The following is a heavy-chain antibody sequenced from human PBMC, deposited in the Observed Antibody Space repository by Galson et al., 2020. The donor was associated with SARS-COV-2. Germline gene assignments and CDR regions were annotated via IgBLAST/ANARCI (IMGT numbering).Heavy chain of an antibody. Sequence: GESLKISCAASGFTFSSYGMHWVRQAPGKGLEWVAVIWYDGSNKYYADSVKGRFTISRDNSKNTLYLQMNSLRAEDMAVYYCARSEHSSGWDDAFDIWGQGTMVTVSS. J-gene: IGHJ3*02. V-gene: IGHV3-33*01. D-gene: IGHD6-19*01. CDR2: IWYDGSNK. CDR1: GFTFSSYG. CDR3: ARSEHSSGWDDAFDI.